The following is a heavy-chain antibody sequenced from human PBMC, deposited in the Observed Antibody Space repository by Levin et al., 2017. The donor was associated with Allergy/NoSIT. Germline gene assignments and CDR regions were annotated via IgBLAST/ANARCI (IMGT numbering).Heavy chain of an antibody. V-gene: IGHV1-18*01. CDR3: ARDDLLLVPSGLDV. CDR1: GYTFDTYG. J-gene: IGHJ6*02. Sequence: ASVKVSCKTSGYTFDTYGITWVRQAPGQGLQWMGWISTLNGNTFYAQNLQDRLIMTTDASTGTAFMELRSLTFADTAVYYCARDDLLLVPSGLDVWGQGTTVTVSS. CDR2: ISTLNGNT. D-gene: IGHD2/OR15-2a*01.